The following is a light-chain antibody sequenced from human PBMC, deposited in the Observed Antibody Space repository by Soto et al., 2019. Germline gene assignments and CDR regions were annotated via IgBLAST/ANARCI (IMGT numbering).Light chain of an antibody. CDR1: QSVSSN. CDR2: GAS. J-gene: IGKJ1*01. CDR3: QQYNNWPPRT. Sequence: EIVITQSPPTLSVSPGERATLSCRASQSVSSNLAWYQQKPGQAPRLLIYGASTRATGIPARFSGSGSGTEFTLTISSLQSEDFAVYYCQQYNNWPPRTFGQGTKVDI. V-gene: IGKV3-15*01.